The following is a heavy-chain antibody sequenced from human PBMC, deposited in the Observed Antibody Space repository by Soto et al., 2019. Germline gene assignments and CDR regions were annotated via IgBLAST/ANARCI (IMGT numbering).Heavy chain of an antibody. CDR3: ARVGTTRDGYYYYGMDV. J-gene: IGHJ6*02. D-gene: IGHD1-7*01. CDR2: IYPGDSDT. V-gene: IGHV5-51*01. CDR1: GYSFTSYW. Sequence: GESLKISCKGSGYSFTSYWIGWVRQMPGKGLEWMGIIYPGDSDTRYSPSFQGQVTISADKSISTAYLQWSSLRASDTAMYYCARVGTTRDGYYYYGMDVWGQGTTVTVS.